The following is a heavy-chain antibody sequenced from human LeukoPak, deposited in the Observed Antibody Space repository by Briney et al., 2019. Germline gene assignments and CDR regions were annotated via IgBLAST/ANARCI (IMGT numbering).Heavy chain of an antibody. CDR3: ARDRCYMDV. V-gene: IGHV4-59*01. J-gene: IGHJ6*03. CDR1: GGSISSYY. D-gene: IGHD4-17*01. CDR2: IYYSGST. Sequence: KPSETLSLHCTVSGGSISSYYWSWIRQPPGKGLEWIGYIYYSGSTNYNPSLKSRVTISVDTSKNQFSLKLSSVTAADTAVYYCARDRCYMDVWGKGTTVTVSS.